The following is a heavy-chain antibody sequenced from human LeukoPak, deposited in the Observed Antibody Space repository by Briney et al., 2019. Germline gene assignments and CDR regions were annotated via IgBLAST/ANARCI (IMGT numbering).Heavy chain of an antibody. CDR3: ARGADILTGYWSEKNYNWPDP. V-gene: IGHV4-59*01. CDR1: GGSISSYY. D-gene: IGHD3-9*01. CDR2: IYYSGST. Sequence: SETLSLTCTVSGGSISSYYWSWIRQPLGKGLEWIGYIYYSGSTNYNPSLKSRVTISVDTSKNQFSLKLSSVTAADTAVYYCARGADILTGYWSEKNYNWPDPWGQGTLVTVSS. J-gene: IGHJ5*02.